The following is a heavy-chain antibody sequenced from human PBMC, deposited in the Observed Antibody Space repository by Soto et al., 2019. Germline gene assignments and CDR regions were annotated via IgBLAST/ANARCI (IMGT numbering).Heavy chain of an antibody. CDR1: GGTFSSYT. V-gene: IGHV1-69*02. J-gene: IGHJ4*02. Sequence: ASVKVSCKASGGTFSSYTISWVRQAPGQGLEWMGRIIPILGIANYAQKFQGRVTITADKSTSTAYMELSSLRSEDTAVYYCARYCSSTSCHNLALDYWGQGTLVTVSS. D-gene: IGHD2-2*02. CDR2: IIPILGIA. CDR3: ARYCSSTSCHNLALDY.